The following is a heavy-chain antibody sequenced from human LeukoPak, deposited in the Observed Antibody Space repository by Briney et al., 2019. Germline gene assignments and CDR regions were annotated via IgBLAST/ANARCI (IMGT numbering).Heavy chain of an antibody. CDR1: GFTFSNYW. CDR2: LKEDASET. CDR3: ARARDRVGYYYYMDV. J-gene: IGHJ6*03. Sequence: GSLRLSRAASGFTFSNYWMSWVRQAPGKGLEWVANLKEDASETHYVDSVKGRFTISRDNAKNSLYLQMNSLRAEDTAVYYCARARDRVGYYYYMDVWGKGTTVTVSS. V-gene: IGHV3-7*01.